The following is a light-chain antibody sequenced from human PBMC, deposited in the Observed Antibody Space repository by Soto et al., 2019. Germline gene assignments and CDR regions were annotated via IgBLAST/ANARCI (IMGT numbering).Light chain of an antibody. CDR1: QSVSSN. Sequence: EIVMTQSPATLSVSPGERATLSCRASQSVSSNLAWYQQKPGQAPRLLIYGASTRATGIPARFSGSGSGTECTLTISSRQSADFAVYYCHQYNNWPPGTFGPGTKVDI. J-gene: IGKJ3*01. CDR2: GAS. CDR3: HQYNNWPPGT. V-gene: IGKV3-15*01.